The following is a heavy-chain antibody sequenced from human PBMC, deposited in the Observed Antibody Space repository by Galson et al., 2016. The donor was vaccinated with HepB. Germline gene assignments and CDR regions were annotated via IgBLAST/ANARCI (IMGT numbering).Heavy chain of an antibody. CDR3: ARETRLTGTPPDCYFAL. D-gene: IGHD1-7*01. CDR1: GYPFSGYR. V-gene: IGHV1-2*02. J-gene: IGHJ2*01. Sequence: SVKVSCTVSGYPFSGYRLHWVRQVPGHGLEWLAWIHPYTGDTNFAQTFQGRVTLTRDTTINTVSLGLSGLTSDDTAVYFCARETRLTGTPPDCYFALWGRGTLVTVSS. CDR2: IHPYTGDT.